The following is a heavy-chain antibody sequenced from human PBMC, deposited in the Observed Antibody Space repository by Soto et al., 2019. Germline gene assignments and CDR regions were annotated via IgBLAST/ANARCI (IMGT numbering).Heavy chain of an antibody. Sequence: EVQLVESGGVLIQRGGSLRLSCEASGFKFSDYDMHWVHQHSGKGLEWVSGICTNADTHYSEYVKGRFTISRENDKNSLFLQMNSLRVDDTALYFCARGRPFWSDFYIDYWGHGTLVTVSS. CDR1: GFKFSDYD. V-gene: IGHV3-13*01. J-gene: IGHJ4*01. CDR3: ARGRPFWSDFYIDY. D-gene: IGHD3-3*01. CDR2: ICTNADT.